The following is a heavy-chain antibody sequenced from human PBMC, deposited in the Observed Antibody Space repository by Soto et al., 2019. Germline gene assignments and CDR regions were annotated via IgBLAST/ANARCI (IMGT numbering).Heavy chain of an antibody. Sequence: QVQLVESGGGVVQPGTSLRLSCAASGFPFSGYAMNWVRQAPGKGLEWVAVISHEGNNEFHADSVKGRFTISRDNSKNTLSLQMNSLRPEDTAVYYCVRRGRGIKYGYGFAPWGQGTRVTVSS. J-gene: IGHJ5*02. D-gene: IGHD2-2*03. V-gene: IGHV3-30*04. CDR2: ISHEGNNE. CDR3: VRRGRGIKYGYGFAP. CDR1: GFPFSGYA.